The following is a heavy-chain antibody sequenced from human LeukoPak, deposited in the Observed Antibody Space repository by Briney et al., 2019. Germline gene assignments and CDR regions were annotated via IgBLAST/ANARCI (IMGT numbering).Heavy chain of an antibody. CDR2: GGSGGST. J-gene: IGHJ6*03. CDR1: GFIFSSYA. Sequence: GGSLRLSCAASGFIFSSYAMSWVRQAPGKGLEWVSYGGSGGSTYYADSVKGRFIVSRDNSKSTLYLQMNSLTAEGTAVYYCAKMRGQYYHSYYMGAWGKGTTVTVSS. V-gene: IGHV3-23*01. CDR3: AKMRGQYYHSYYMGA.